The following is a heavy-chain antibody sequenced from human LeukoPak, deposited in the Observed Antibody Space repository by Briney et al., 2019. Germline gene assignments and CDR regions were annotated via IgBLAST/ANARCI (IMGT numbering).Heavy chain of an antibody. CDR1: GGSISSYY. V-gene: IGHV4-4*07. CDR3: ARDTLWFGGRNWFDP. J-gene: IGHJ5*02. D-gene: IGHD3-10*01. CDR2: IYTSGST. Sequence: SETLSLTCTVSGGSISSYYWGWIRQPAGKGLEWIGRIYTSGSTNYNPSLKSRVTMSVDTSKNQFSLKLSSVTAADTAVYYCARDTLWFGGRNWFDPWGQGTLVTVSS.